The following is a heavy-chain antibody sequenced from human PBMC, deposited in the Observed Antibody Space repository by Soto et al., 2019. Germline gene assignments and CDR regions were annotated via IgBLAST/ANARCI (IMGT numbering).Heavy chain of an antibody. Sequence: GGSLRLSCAASGFTFSSYAMSWVRQAPGKGLEWVSAISGSGGSTYYADSVKGRFTISRDNSKNTLYLQMNSLRAEDTAVYYCAKEAPYCSGGSCYPAAYYYYYMDVWGKGTTVTVSS. V-gene: IGHV3-23*01. CDR2: ISGSGGST. CDR3: AKEAPYCSGGSCYPAAYYYYYMDV. J-gene: IGHJ6*03. CDR1: GFTFSSYA. D-gene: IGHD2-15*01.